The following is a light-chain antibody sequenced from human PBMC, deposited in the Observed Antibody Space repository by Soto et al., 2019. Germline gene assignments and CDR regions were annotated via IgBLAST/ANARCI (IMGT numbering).Light chain of an antibody. Sequence: QSALTQPASVSGSPGQSIAISCTGTSNDVGDYNYVSWYQQCPGKAPKLIIHDVTTRPSGVSGRFAGSKSGNTASLTISGLQPEDEADYYCCSYSSSSALPYVFGTGTKLTVL. J-gene: IGLJ1*01. V-gene: IGLV2-14*01. CDR1: SNDVGDYNY. CDR2: DVT. CDR3: CSYSSSSALPYV.